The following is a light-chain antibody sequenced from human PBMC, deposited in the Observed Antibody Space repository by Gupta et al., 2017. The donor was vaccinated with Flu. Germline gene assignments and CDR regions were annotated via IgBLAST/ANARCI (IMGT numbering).Light chain of an antibody. CDR3: QAWNSGTWV. CDR2: QDG. J-gene: IGLJ3*02. CDR1: NLGNKY. Sequence: GQTASITCSGDNLGNKYASWYQQKPGQSPVLVIYQDGKRPSGIPERFSGSNSGNTATLTISGTQAMDEADYYCQAWNSGTWVFGGGSKVNV. V-gene: IGLV3-1*01.